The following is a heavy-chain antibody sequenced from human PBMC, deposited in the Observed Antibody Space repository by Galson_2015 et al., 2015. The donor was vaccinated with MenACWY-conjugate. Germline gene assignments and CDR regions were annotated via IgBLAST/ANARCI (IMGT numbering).Heavy chain of an antibody. J-gene: IGHJ1*01. CDR3: ASAYCRSSSTSTCTNYFQY. CDR2: MSYDGTIQ. Sequence: SLRLSCAASGFTFSIYAMHWVRQAPGKGLEWVAVMSYDGTIQYYADSVKGRFTISRDNSKNTLSLQMNSLRAEDTAVYYCASAYCRSSSTSTCTNYFQYWGQGTLVTVSS. D-gene: IGHD2-2*01. V-gene: IGHV3-30*01. CDR1: GFTFSIYA.